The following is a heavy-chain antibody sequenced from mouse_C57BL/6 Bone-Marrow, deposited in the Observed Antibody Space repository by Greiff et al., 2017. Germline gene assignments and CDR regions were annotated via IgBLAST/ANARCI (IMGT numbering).Heavy chain of an antibody. D-gene: IGHD1-1*01. CDR2: IHPNSGST. CDR1: GYTFTSYW. CDR3: ARSFYGSSYDYAMDY. Sequence: QVQLQLPGAELVKPGASVKLSCKASGYTFTSYWMHWVKQRPGQGLEWIGMIHPNSGSTNYNEKFKSKATLTVDKSSSTAYMQLSSLTSEDSAVYYCARSFYGSSYDYAMDYWGQGTSVTVSS. J-gene: IGHJ4*01. V-gene: IGHV1-64*01.